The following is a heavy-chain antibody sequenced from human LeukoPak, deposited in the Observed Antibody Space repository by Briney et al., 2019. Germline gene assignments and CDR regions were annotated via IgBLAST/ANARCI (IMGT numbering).Heavy chain of an antibody. CDR3: ARDQAGFCSGGNCGNDYQYYGMDV. D-gene: IGHD2-15*01. J-gene: IGHJ6*04. V-gene: IGHV4-38-2*02. CDR2: NYHRGST. CDR1: GYSISSGYC. Sequence: SETLSLTCGVSGYSISSGYCWGWIRQPPGEGLEWIWSNYHRGSTYYNPPLKSRVTISVDTSKNTFSLKVSSVTAADTAAYYCARDQAGFCSGGNCGNDYQYYGMDVWGKGTTVAVSS.